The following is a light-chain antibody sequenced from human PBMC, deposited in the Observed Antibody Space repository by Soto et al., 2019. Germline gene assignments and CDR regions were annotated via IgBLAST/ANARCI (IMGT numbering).Light chain of an antibody. J-gene: IGLJ1*01. CDR1: SSNIGAGYD. CDR3: CSYAGSYASDYV. CDR2: GST. V-gene: IGLV1-40*01. Sequence: QPVLTQPPSVSGAPGQRVTISCTGSSSNIGAGYDVHWYQQLPGTAPKLLIYGSTNRPSGVPDRFSGSKSGTSASLAITGLQAEDEADYYCCSYAGSYASDYVFGAGTKVTVL.